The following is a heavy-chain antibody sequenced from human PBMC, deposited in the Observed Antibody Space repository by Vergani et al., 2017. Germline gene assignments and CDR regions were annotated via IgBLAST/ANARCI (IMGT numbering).Heavy chain of an antibody. CDR2: ISYDGSNK. CDR1: GFTFSSYA. CDR3: ARDDIVVVXAASHTYYYYYMDV. V-gene: IGHV3-30-3*01. D-gene: IGHD2-2*01. J-gene: IGHJ6*03. Sequence: QVQLVESGGGLVKPGGSLRLSCAASGFTFSSYAMHWVRQAPGKGLEWVAVISYDGSNKYYADSVKGRFTISRDNSKNTLYLQMNSLRGEDTAVYYCARDDIVVVXAASHTYYYYYMDVWGKGTTVTVSS.